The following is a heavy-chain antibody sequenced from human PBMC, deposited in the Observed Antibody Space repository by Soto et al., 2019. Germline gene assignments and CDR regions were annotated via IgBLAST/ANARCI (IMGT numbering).Heavy chain of an antibody. CDR2: INPNSGGT. J-gene: IGHJ6*02. D-gene: IGHD3-22*01. CDR3: ARDFRLAYYYDSSGYSYYYGMDV. V-gene: IGHV1-2*04. Sequence: ASVKVSCKASGYNFTGYYMHWVRQAPGQGLEWMGWINPNSGGTNYAQKFQGWVTMTRDTSISTAYMELSRLRSDDTAVYYCARDFRLAYYYDSSGYSYYYGMDVWGQGTTVTVSS. CDR1: GYNFTGYY.